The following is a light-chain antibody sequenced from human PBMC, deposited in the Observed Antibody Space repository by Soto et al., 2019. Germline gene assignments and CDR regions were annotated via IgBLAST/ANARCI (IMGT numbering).Light chain of an antibody. J-gene: IGKJ4*01. Sequence: EIVMTQSPATLSVSPGERVTLSCRASQSVSYNLAWYQQTPGQAPMLLIYGASTRSTGIPASFSGSGSGTEFTLTISSPQSEDSAVYYCQQYNNWPLTFGGGTKVEIK. CDR2: GAS. CDR3: QQYNNWPLT. CDR1: QSVSYN. V-gene: IGKV3-15*01.